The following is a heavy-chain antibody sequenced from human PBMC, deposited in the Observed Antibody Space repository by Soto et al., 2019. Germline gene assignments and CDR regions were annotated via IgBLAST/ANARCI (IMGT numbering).Heavy chain of an antibody. CDR3: ARGIAAADAFDI. J-gene: IGHJ3*02. D-gene: IGHD6-13*01. CDR2: IIPILGIA. CDR1: GGTFSSYA. Sequence: ASLKVSCKASGGTFSSYAISWGRQAPGQGLEWMGRIIPILGIAKYAQKFQGRVTITADKSTSTAYMELSILRSEDTAVYYCARGIAAADAFDIWGQGTMVTVSS. V-gene: IGHV1-69*04.